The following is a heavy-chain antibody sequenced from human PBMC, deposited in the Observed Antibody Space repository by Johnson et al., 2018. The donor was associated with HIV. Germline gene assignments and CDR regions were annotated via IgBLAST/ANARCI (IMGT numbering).Heavy chain of an antibody. D-gene: IGHD4-11*01. CDR2: VSSDGSNK. V-gene: IGHV3-30*14. J-gene: IGHJ3*02. CDR3: ARGTTVADGTCTFDI. Sequence: QVQLVESGGGVVQPGRSLRVSCAASGFIFSRYVMHRVRQAPGKGLEWGAVVSSDGSNKYYADSVKGRFTISRDSSKNTVYLQMNSLRAEDTAMYYCARGTTVADGTCTFDIWGQGTMVTVSS. CDR1: GFIFSRYV.